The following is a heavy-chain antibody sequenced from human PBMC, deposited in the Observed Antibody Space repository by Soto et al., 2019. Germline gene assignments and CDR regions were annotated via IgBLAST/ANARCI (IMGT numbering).Heavy chain of an antibody. V-gene: IGHV3-23*01. D-gene: IGHD3-22*01. CDR1: GFTFSSYA. J-gene: IGHJ5*02. CDR2: ISGSGGSK. CDR3: AKDSSGYYYVGWFDP. Sequence: PGGSLRLSCAASGFTFSSYAMHWDRQAPGKGLEWVSVISGSGGSKYYADSVKGRFTISRDNSKNTLYLQMNSLRAEDTAVYYCAKDSSGYYYVGWFDPWGQGTLVTVSS.